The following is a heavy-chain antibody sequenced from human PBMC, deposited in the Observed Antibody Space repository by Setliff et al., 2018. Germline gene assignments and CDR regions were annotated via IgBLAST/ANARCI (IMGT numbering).Heavy chain of an antibody. J-gene: IGHJ4*02. CDR2: INPNSGAT. V-gene: IGHV1-2*06. Sequence: ASVKVSCKASGYPFTDYYIHWVRQAPGQGLEWMGRINPNSGATNFAQKFQGRVTMTRDTSISTAYMDLSRLRSDDTAVYYCARDLYNSGSDYWGQGTPVTVSS. D-gene: IGHD6-25*01. CDR3: ARDLYNSGSDY. CDR1: GYPFTDYY.